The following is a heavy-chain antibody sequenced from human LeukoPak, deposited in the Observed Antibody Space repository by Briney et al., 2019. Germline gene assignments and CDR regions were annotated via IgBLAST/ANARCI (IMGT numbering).Heavy chain of an antibody. D-gene: IGHD4-23*01. J-gene: IGHJ4*02. CDR1: GFTFSSYA. CDR3: ARRAGGYSHPYDY. Sequence: GGSLRLSCAASGFTFSSYAMSWVRQAPGKGLEWVSAISGSGGSTYYADSVKGRFTVSRDNSKNTLYLQMNSLRAEDTAVYYCARRAGGYSHPYDYWGQGILVTVSS. CDR2: ISGSGGST. V-gene: IGHV3-23*01.